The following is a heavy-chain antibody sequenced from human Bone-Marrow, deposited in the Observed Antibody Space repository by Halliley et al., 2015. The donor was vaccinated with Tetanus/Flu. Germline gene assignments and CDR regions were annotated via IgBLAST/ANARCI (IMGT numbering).Heavy chain of an antibody. CDR2: IDPSDSYT. D-gene: IGHD6-25*01. CDR3: ARHAYNSGWNPY. CDR1: GYGFTTYW. V-gene: IGHV5-10-1*01. J-gene: IGHJ4*02. Sequence: VQLVQSGADVKKPGESLRISCKGSGYGFTTYWISWVRQMPGKGLEWMGRIDPSDSYTIYSPSFQGHVAISAVKSISTAYLHWGSLKASDTAMYYCARHAYNSGWNPYWGQGVLVTVAS.